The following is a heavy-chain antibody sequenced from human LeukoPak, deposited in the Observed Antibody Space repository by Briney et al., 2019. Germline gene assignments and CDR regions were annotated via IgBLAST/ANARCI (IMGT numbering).Heavy chain of an antibody. CDR3: ARATPPRSCHTRVCYYYYMDV. D-gene: IGHD2-2*02. CDR1: GFTFSSYS. V-gene: IGHV3-48*01. J-gene: IGHJ6*03. Sequence: PGGSLRLSCAASGFTFSSYSMNWVRQAPGKGLEWVSYISSSSSTIYYADSVKGRFTISRDNAKNSLYLQMNSLRAEDTAVYYCARATPPRSCHTRVCYYYYMDVWGKGTTVTVSS. CDR2: ISSSSSTI.